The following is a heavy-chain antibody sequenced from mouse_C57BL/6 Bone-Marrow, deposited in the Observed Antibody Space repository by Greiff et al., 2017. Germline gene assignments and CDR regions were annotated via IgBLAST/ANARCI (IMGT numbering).Heavy chain of an antibody. J-gene: IGHJ1*03. V-gene: IGHV1-72*01. D-gene: IGHD2-4*01. Sequence: QVQLQQPGAELVKPGASVKLSCKASGYTFTSYWMHWVKQRPGRGLEWIGRIDPNSGGTNYNEKFKSKATLTVDKPSSTAYMQLSSLTSEGSAVYYGARSDDYDGPPYWYFDVWGTGTTVTVSS. CDR2: IDPNSGGT. CDR3: ARSDDYDGPPYWYFDV. CDR1: GYTFTSYW.